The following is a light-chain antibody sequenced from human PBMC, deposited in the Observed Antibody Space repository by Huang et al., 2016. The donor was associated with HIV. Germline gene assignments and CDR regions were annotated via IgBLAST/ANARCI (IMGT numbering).Light chain of an antibody. CDR1: QDINNL. J-gene: IGKJ1*01. CDR3: QQYYSYRT. Sequence: AIRMTQSPSSLSASTGDRVNITCRASQDINNLLAWYQQKPGKAPNLLIYAASILETGVPSRFSGSGSGTEFNLSISCLQSEDFATYYCQQYYSYRTFGQGTQVEIK. V-gene: IGKV1-8*01. CDR2: AAS.